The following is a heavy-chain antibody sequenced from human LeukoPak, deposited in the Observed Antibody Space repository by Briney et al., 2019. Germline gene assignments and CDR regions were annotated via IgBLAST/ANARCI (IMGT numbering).Heavy chain of an antibody. V-gene: IGHV1-69*04. CDR2: ITPILGIA. J-gene: IGHJ5*02. CDR1: GGTFSSYA. CDR3: ASSRCSGGSCYPTSNENWFDP. D-gene: IGHD2-15*01. Sequence: SVKVSCKASGGTFSSYAISWVRQAPGQGLEWMGRITPILGIANYAQKFQGRVTITADKSTSTAYMELSSLRSEDTAVYYCASSRCSGGSCYPTSNENWFDPWGQGTLVTVSS.